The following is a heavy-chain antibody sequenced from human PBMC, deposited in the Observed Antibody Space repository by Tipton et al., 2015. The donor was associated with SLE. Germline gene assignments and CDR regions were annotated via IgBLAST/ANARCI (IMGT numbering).Heavy chain of an antibody. J-gene: IGHJ4*02. CDR1: GFTFDDYA. Sequence: SLRLSCAASGFTFDDYAMNWVRQAPGKGLEWVSSISSSSSCIYYADSVKGRFTISRDNAKNSLYLQMNSLRAEDTAVYYCARALPYYDFWSGYSYYFDYWGQGTLVTVSS. CDR3: ARALPYYDFWSGYSYYFDY. D-gene: IGHD3-3*01. V-gene: IGHV3-21*01. CDR2: ISSSSSCI.